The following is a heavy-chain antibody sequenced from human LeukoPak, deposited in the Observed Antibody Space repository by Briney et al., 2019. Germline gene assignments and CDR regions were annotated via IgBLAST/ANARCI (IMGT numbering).Heavy chain of an antibody. CDR2: MYYSGST. V-gene: IGHV4-59*01. CDR1: GGSISSYY. J-gene: IGHJ3*02. CDR3: ARARNYYDSSGYYYEGDAFDI. Sequence: SETLSLTCTVSGGSISSYYWSWIRQPPGKGLEWIGYMYYSGSTNFNPSLKSRVTISADTSKNQFSLKLSSVTAADTAVYYCARARNYYDSSGYYYEGDAFDIWGQGTMVTVSS. D-gene: IGHD3-22*01.